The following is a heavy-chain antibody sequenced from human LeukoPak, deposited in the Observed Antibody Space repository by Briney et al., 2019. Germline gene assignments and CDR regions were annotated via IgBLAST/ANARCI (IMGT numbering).Heavy chain of an antibody. CDR2: IYYSGST. Sequence: PSETLSLTCTVSGGSISSYYWSWIRQPPGKGLEWIGYIYYSGSTNYNPSLKSRVTISVDTSKNQFSLKLSSVTAADTAVYYCARSVEGYCSGGSCYYYYYYMDVWGKGTTVIISS. D-gene: IGHD2-15*01. J-gene: IGHJ6*03. V-gene: IGHV4-59*01. CDR1: GGSISSYY. CDR3: ARSVEGYCSGGSCYYYYYYMDV.